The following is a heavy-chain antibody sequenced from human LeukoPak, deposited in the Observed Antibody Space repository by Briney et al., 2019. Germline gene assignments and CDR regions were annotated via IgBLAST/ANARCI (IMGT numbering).Heavy chain of an antibody. J-gene: IGHJ6*04. CDR2: IKQDGSEK. CDR1: GFTFSSYW. CDR3: AELGITMIGGV. V-gene: IGHV3-7*01. D-gene: IGHD3-10*02. Sequence: GGSLRLSCAASGFTFSSYWMTWVRHLPGKGLEWVAKIKQDGSEKYYVDSVKGRFTISRDNTRDSLYLQMNSLRAEDTAVYYCAELGITMIGGVWGKGTTVTISS.